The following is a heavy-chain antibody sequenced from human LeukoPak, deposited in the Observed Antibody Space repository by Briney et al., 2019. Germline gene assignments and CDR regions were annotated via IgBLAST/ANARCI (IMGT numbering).Heavy chain of an antibody. CDR1: GYTFSSFD. D-gene: IGHD6-13*01. V-gene: IGHV1-8*02. CDR3: ARGWYPSGREVTHSQYYYMDV. Sequence: GASVNVSCKTSGYTFSSFDINWVRQATGQGLEWMGWMNTNSGNTGYAQKFQGRITMTRNISISTAYMELSRMRSEDTAVYYCARGWYPSGREVTHSQYYYMDVWGKGSTITVSS. CDR2: MNTNSGNT. J-gene: IGHJ6*03.